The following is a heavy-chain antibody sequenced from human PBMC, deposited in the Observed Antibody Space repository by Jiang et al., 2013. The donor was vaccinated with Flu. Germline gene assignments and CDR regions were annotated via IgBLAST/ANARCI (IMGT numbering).Heavy chain of an antibody. V-gene: IGHV1-18*04. Sequence: SGAEVKKPGASVKVSCKASGYTFTSYGISWVRQAPGQGLEWMGWISAYNGNTNYAQKLQGRVTMTTDTSTSTAYMELRSLRSDDTAVYYCARDLEDIVVVPAAIRGFDPWGQGTLVTVSS. J-gene: IGHJ5*02. D-gene: IGHD2-2*02. CDR3: ARDLEDIVVVPAAIRGFDP. CDR2: ISAYNGNT. CDR1: GYTFTSYG.